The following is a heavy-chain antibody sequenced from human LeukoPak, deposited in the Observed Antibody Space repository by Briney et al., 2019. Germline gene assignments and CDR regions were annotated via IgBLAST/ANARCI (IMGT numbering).Heavy chain of an antibody. CDR2: IKSKTDGGTT. J-gene: IGHJ6*02. Sequence: GGSLSLSCAASGFTFSNAWMSWVRQAPGKGLEWVGRIKSKTDGGTTDYAAPVKGRFTISRDESKNTLYLQMNSLKTEDTAVYYCTTGIRYYYDSSGYYQPFGWVGNLYYYYYGMDVWGQGTTVTVSS. V-gene: IGHV3-15*01. CDR3: TTGIRYYYDSSGYYQPFGWVGNLYYYYYGMDV. D-gene: IGHD3-22*01. CDR1: GFTFSNAW.